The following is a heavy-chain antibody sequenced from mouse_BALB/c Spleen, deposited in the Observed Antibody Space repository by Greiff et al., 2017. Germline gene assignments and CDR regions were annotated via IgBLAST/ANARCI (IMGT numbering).Heavy chain of an antibody. D-gene: IGHD1-1*01. CDR2: ISSGGRT. CDR1: GFTFSSYA. CDR3: ARVFLRSPDY. J-gene: IGHJ2*01. V-gene: IGHV5-6-5*01. Sequence: EVKLVESGGGLVQPGGSRKLSCAASGFTFSSYAMSWVRQTPEKRLEWVASISSGGRTYYPDSVKGRFTISRDNARNILYLQMSSLRSEDTAMYYCARVFLRSPDYWGQGTTLTVSS.